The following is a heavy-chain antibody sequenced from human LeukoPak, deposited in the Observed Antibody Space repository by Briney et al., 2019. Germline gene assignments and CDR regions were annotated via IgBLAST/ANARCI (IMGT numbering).Heavy chain of an antibody. D-gene: IGHD1-1*01. CDR3: ARGSSVRDWFDL. Sequence: ASVKVSCKASGYTFTGYYIHWVRQAPGQGLEGMGWINPKSGGANYAQKFQGRVTMTRDTSISTAYMELSRLRSVDTAVYYCARGSSVRDWFDLWGQGTLVTVSS. V-gene: IGHV1-2*02. J-gene: IGHJ5*02. CDR2: INPKSGGA. CDR1: GYTFTGYY.